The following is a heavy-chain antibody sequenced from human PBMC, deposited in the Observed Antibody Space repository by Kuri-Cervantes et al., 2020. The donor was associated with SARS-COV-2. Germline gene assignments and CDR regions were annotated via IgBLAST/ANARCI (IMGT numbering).Heavy chain of an antibody. Sequence: GESLKISGKGSGYSFISYWIGWVRQMPGKGLEWMGIIFPGDSDTTYSPSFQGQVTISADKSISTAYLQWSSLKASDTAMYYCARSPLNYYCMDVWGKGITVTVSS. CDR3: ARSPLNYYCMDV. V-gene: IGHV5-51*01. J-gene: IGHJ6*03. CDR1: GYSFISYW. CDR2: IFPGDSDT.